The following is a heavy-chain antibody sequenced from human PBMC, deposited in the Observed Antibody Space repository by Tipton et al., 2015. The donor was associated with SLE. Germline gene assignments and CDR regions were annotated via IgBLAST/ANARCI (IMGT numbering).Heavy chain of an antibody. D-gene: IGHD3-3*01. CDR1: GFTFSSYA. V-gene: IGHV3-30*04. Sequence: SLRLSCAASGFTFSSYAMHWVRQAPGKGLEWVAVISYDGSNKYYADSVKGRFTISSDNSENTLYLQMNSLRAEDTAVYYWARDYDFWSGYYGYFDYWGQGTLDTVSS. J-gene: IGHJ4*02. CDR3: ARDYDFWSGYYGYFDY. CDR2: ISYDGSNK.